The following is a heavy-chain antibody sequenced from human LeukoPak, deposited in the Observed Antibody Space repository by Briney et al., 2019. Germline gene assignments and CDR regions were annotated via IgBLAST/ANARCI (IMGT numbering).Heavy chain of an antibody. CDR2: IYYSGST. CDR3: ARDYDSSGIFDY. D-gene: IGHD3-22*01. J-gene: IGHJ4*02. CDR1: GGFISSSSYY. V-gene: IGHV4-39*07. Sequence: SETLSLTCTVSGGFISSSSYYWGWIRQPPGKGLEWIGSIYYSGSTYYNPSLKSRVTISVDTSKNQFSLKLSSVTAADTAVYYCARDYDSSGIFDYWGQGTLVTVSS.